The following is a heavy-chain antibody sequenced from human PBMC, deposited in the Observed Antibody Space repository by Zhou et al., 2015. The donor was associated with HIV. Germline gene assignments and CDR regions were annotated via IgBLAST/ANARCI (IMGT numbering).Heavy chain of an antibody. V-gene: IGHV3-49*03. Sequence: EVQLVESGGGLVQPGRSLRLSCTASGFTFGDYAMSWFRQAPGKGLEWVGFIRSKAYGGTTEYAASVKGRFTISRDDSKSIAYLQMNSLKTEDTAVYYCTRGSYVLRFLEWLPYFDYWGQGTLVTVSS. CDR2: IRSKAYGGTT. J-gene: IGHJ4*02. D-gene: IGHD3-3*01. CDR3: TRGSYVLRFLEWLPYFDY. CDR1: GFTFGDYA.